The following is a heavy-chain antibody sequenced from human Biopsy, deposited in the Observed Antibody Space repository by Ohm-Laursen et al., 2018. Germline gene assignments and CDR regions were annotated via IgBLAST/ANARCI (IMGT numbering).Heavy chain of an antibody. Sequence: TLSLTCTVSGGSISSGGSYWSWIRQRPGKGLEWIGHIFNSANTYYNPSLKNLLTISGDTSKNQFSLKLNSVTAADTAVYYCARGDYFDSNGYFWFDPWGQGTLVTVSS. CDR2: IFNSANT. V-gene: IGHV4-31*01. CDR3: ARGDYFDSNGYFWFDP. J-gene: IGHJ5*02. CDR1: GGSISSGGSY. D-gene: IGHD3-22*01.